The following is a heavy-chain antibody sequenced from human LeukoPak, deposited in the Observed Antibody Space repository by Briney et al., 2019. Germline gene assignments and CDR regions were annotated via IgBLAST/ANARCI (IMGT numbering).Heavy chain of an antibody. J-gene: IGHJ4*02. D-gene: IGHD1-1*01. CDR1: GFSVTRNY. Sequence: PGGSLRLSCAASGFSVTRNYVSWVRQAPGKGLKWVSLMYSGGGTSYADSVKGRFTISRDTSKNTLYLQMSSLRAEDTALYYCARYDNGKDYFDYWGQGTLVTVSS. V-gene: IGHV3-53*01. CDR2: MYSGGGT. CDR3: ARYDNGKDYFDY.